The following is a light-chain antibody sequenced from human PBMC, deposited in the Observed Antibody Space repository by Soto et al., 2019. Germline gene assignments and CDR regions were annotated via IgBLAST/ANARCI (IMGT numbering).Light chain of an antibody. CDR2: GAA. V-gene: IGKV3-20*01. CDR1: QSFNSVY. CDR3: HQYDSWT. Sequence: IVLTQSPGTLSLSPGERATLSCRASQSFNSVYLAWYQQRPGRAPMLLIYGAASRATGIPDRFSGSGAGTVFTLTISSLEPEDFAVYYCHQYDSWTFGQGTKVDIK. J-gene: IGKJ1*01.